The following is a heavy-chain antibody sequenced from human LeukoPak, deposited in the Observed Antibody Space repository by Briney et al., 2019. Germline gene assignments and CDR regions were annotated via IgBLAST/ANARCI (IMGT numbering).Heavy chain of an antibody. J-gene: IGHJ4*02. D-gene: IGHD4-17*01. CDR1: GFTFSSYW. Sequence: PGGSLRLSCAASGFTFSSYWMSWVRQAPGKGLEWVANIRQDGSEKYYVDSVKGRFTISRDNAKNSLYLQMNSLRAEDTAVYYCATMPHYGDLNYSFDYWGQGTLVTVSS. CDR3: ATMPHYGDLNYSFDY. CDR2: IRQDGSEK. V-gene: IGHV3-7*01.